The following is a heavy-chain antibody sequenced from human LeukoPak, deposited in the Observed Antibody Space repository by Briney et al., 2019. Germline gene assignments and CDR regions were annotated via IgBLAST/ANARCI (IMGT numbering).Heavy chain of an antibody. J-gene: IGHJ4*02. CDR1: GYSFTSSW. D-gene: IGHD3-10*01. Sequence: GESLKISCQGSGYSFTSSWIGWVRQMPGKGLEWMGIIYPGDSDTRYSPSFQGQVTISADRPISTAYLQWTSLKASDTAMYYCARSPYYGSGSYLNDYWGQGTLVTVSS. CDR3: ARSPYYGSGSYLNDY. CDR2: IYPGDSDT. V-gene: IGHV5-51*04.